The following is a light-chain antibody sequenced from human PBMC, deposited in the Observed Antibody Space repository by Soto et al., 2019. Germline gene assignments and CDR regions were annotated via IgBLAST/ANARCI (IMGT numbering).Light chain of an antibody. V-gene: IGKV1-5*03. Sequence: DIQMTQSPSTLSASVGDRLTITCRASQSIDIWLAWYQQKPGKAPKVLIYMASTLESGVPSRFRGSGSGTEFTLTISSLQPDDFATDYCQQYKSSSLMFGQGTKVEIK. CDR2: MAS. J-gene: IGKJ1*01. CDR3: QQYKSSSLM. CDR1: QSIDIW.